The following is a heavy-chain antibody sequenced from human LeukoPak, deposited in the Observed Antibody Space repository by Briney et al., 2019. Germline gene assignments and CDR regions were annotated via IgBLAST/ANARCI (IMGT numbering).Heavy chain of an antibody. Sequence: ASVKVSCKASGYTFTGYYMYWVRQAPGQGLEWMGWINPNSGGTNYAQKFQGRVTMTRDTSISTAYMELSRLRSDDTAVYYCARLGPDGIAAALDYWGQGTLVTVSS. CDR3: ARLGPDGIAAALDY. CDR1: GYTFTGYY. CDR2: INPNSGGT. J-gene: IGHJ4*02. V-gene: IGHV1-2*02. D-gene: IGHD6-13*01.